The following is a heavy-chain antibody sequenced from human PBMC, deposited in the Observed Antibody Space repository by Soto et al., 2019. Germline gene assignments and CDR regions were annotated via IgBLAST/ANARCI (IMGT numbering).Heavy chain of an antibody. CDR3: AKGSYKGYYGMDV. CDR2: ISYDGSNK. CDR1: GFTFRSYG. Sequence: GGSLRLSCAASGFTFRSYGMHWVRQGPGKGLGWVAVISYDGSNKYYADSVKGRFTISRDNSKNTPYLQMNSVRAEDTAVYYCAKGSYKGYYGMDVSGQGTTVTVSS. D-gene: IGHD3-10*01. V-gene: IGHV3-30*18. J-gene: IGHJ6*02.